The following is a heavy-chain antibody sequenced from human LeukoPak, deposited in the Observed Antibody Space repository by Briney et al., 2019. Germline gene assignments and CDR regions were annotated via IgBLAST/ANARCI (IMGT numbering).Heavy chain of an antibody. J-gene: IGHJ4*02. CDR3: ASVDTAMAYFDY. V-gene: IGHV4-61*02. D-gene: IGHD5-18*01. CDR2: IYTSGST. Sequence: SETLSLTRTVSGGSISSGSYYWSWIRQPAGKGLEWIGRIYTSGSTNYNPSLKSQVTISVDTSKNQFSLKLSSVTAADTAVYYCASVDTAMAYFDYWGQGTLVTVSS. CDR1: GGSISSGSYY.